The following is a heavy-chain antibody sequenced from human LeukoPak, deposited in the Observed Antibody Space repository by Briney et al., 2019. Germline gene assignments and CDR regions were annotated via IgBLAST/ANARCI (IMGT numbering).Heavy chain of an antibody. CDR2: IYYSGST. D-gene: IGHD5-18*01. Sequence: SQTLSLTCTVSGGSISSGDYYWSWIRQPPRKGLEWIGFIYYSGSTYYNPSLKSRVSISVDTSKDQFSLKLSSVTAADTAVYYCARDQGYSYGAFDYWGQGTLVTVSS. V-gene: IGHV4-30-4*01. CDR1: GGSISSGDYY. J-gene: IGHJ4*02. CDR3: ARDQGYSYGAFDY.